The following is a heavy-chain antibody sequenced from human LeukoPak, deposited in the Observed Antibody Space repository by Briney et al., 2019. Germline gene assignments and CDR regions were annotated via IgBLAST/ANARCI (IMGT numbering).Heavy chain of an antibody. V-gene: IGHV1-69*04. J-gene: IGHJ4*02. CDR1: GGTFSSCA. CDR2: IIPILGIA. Sequence: SVKVSCKASGGTFSSCAISWVRQAPGQGLEWMGRIIPILGIANYAQKFQGRVTITADKSTSTAYMELSSLRSEDTAVYYCARDHVYSSSWTEVDYWGQGTLVTVSS. CDR3: ARDHVYSSSWTEVDY. D-gene: IGHD6-13*01.